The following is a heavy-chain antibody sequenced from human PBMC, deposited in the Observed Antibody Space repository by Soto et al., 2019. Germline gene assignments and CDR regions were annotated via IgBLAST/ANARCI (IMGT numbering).Heavy chain of an antibody. CDR2: ISAYNGNT. D-gene: IGHD6-6*01. CDR1: GYTFTSYG. Sequence: ASVKVSCKASGYTFTSYGISWVRQAHEQGLEWMGWISAYNGNTNYARKLQGRVTMTTDTSTSTAYMELRSLRSDDTAVYYCARVVLYSSSSAWFDPWGQGTLVTV. V-gene: IGHV1-18*01. J-gene: IGHJ5*02. CDR3: ARVVLYSSSSAWFDP.